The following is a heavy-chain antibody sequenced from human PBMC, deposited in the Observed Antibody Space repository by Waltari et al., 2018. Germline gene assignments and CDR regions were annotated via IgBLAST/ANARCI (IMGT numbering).Heavy chain of an antibody. J-gene: IGHJ4*02. Sequence: QVQLQQWGAGLLKPSETLSLTCAVSSGSISDYYWSWIRQPPGKGLEWIGFIYYSGTTNFNPSLKSRVTMSVDTSKNQFSLRLRSVTAADTAVYYCARFGRSGYWPFDYWGQGTLVTVSS. CDR1: SGSISDYY. CDR3: ARFGRSGYWPFDY. CDR2: IYYSGTT. D-gene: IGHD3-3*01. V-gene: IGHV4-59*01.